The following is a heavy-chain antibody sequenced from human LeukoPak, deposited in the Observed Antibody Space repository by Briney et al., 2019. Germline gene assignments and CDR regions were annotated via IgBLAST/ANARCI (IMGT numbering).Heavy chain of an antibody. CDR3: AKSHDYGDYEIGGIVDY. J-gene: IGHJ4*02. D-gene: IGHD4-17*01. Sequence: GGSLRLSCAASGFTFRNYGMHWVRQAPGKGLEWVAFISFDGSKRYYRDSVKGRFTISRDDSKNTVSLQMNSLRAEDTAVYYCAKSHDYGDYEIGGIVDYWGQGTLVTVSS. CDR1: GFTFRNYG. CDR2: ISFDGSKR. V-gene: IGHV3-30*02.